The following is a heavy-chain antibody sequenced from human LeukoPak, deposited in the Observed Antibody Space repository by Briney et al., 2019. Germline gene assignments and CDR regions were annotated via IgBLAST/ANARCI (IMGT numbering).Heavy chain of an antibody. CDR2: ITPSGDGT. CDR1: GFTFSSRG. Sequence: GGSLRLSCAASGFTFSSRGMGWVRQAPGKGLEWVSSITPSGDGTYYAASVKGRFTISRDNSKNTLYLQMDSLRADDTAKYYCARDSPVATWWGQGTLVTVSS. J-gene: IGHJ4*02. CDR3: ARDSPVATW. V-gene: IGHV3-23*01. D-gene: IGHD1-26*01.